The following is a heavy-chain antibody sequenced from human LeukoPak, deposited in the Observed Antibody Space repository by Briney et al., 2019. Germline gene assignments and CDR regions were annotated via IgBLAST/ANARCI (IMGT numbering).Heavy chain of an antibody. D-gene: IGHD3-9*01. CDR2: ISAYNGNT. J-gene: IGHJ4*02. V-gene: IGHV1-18*01. CDR3: ARDSITLFRGGDFDY. CDR1: GYTFTSYG. Sequence: ASVTVSCKASGYTFTSYGISWVRRAPGQGLEWMGWISAYNGNTNYAQKLQGRVTMTTDTSTSTAYMELRSLRSDDTAVYYCARDSITLFRGGDFDYWGQGTLVTVSS.